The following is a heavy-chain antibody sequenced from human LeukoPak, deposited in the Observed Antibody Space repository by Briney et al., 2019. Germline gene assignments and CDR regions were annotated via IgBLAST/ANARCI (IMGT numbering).Heavy chain of an antibody. Sequence: GGSLRLSCVVSGFSFEDHAMHWVRQAPGKGLEWVLGISWNGDTIGYADSVKGRFTVSRDNSKNTLYLQMNSLRAEDTAVYYCAKVDGSYYYDSTRAWGQGTLVTVSS. CDR3: AKVDGSYYYDSTRA. CDR1: GFSFEDHA. CDR2: ISWNGDTI. J-gene: IGHJ5*02. D-gene: IGHD3-22*01. V-gene: IGHV3-9*01.